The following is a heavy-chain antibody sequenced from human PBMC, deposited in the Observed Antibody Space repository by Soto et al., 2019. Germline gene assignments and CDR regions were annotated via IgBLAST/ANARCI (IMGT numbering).Heavy chain of an antibody. CDR3: ARREGGGYCSGGSCYGYYFDY. CDR1: GGSISSGDYY. D-gene: IGHD2-15*01. Sequence: PSETLSLTCFVSGGSISSGDYYWSWIRQPPGKGLEWIGYIYYSGSTYYNPSLKSRVTISVDTSKNQFSLKLSSVTAADTAVYYCARREGGGYCSGGSCYGYYFDYWGQGTLVTVSS. CDR2: IYYSGST. J-gene: IGHJ4*02. V-gene: IGHV4-30-4*01.